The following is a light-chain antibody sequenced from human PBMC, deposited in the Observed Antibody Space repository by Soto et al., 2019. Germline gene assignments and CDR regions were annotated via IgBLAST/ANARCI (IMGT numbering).Light chain of an antibody. V-gene: IGLV2-14*01. CDR1: SSDVGGYNY. CDR3: SSYTSSSLYV. J-gene: IGLJ1*01. Sequence: QSALTQPASVSGSPGQSITISCTGTSSDVGGYNYVSWYQQHPGKAPKLMIYDVSNRPSGVSNGFSGSKSGNTASLTISGLQAEDEADYYCSSYTSSSLYVFGTGTKVTVL. CDR2: DVS.